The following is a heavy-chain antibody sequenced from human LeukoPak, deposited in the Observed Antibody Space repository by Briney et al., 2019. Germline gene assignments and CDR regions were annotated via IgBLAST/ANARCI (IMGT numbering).Heavy chain of an antibody. CDR2: IPYFVNNN. V-gene: IGHV3-30*03. J-gene: IGHJ6*04. CDR1: GFTFSSHG. Sequence: GGSMRLSCAAYGFTFSSHGIHWVRQAPGKGLEWVAAIPYFVNNNYYTDSVKGRFTISRNNPKNTLYLQMNSLRAEDTSVYYCARDLIRGAFIAAAGIRVDYFGMEVWGEGTTVTVSS. CDR3: ARDLIRGAFIAAAGIRVDYFGMEV. D-gene: IGHD6-13*01.